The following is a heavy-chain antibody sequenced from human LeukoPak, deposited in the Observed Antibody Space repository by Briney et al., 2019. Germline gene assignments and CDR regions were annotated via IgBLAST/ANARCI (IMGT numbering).Heavy chain of an antibody. CDR1: GGSINSY. Sequence: SETLSLTCTVSGGSINSYWSWIRQPAGKGLEWIGRISGSGTITYNPALQSRLSISIDTSKNQFSLELMSVTAADTAVYYCARVSSGWYVWHNWFDPWGQGTLVTVSS. D-gene: IGHD6-19*01. CDR2: ISGSGTI. CDR3: ARVSSGWYVWHNWFDP. J-gene: IGHJ5*02. V-gene: IGHV4-4*07.